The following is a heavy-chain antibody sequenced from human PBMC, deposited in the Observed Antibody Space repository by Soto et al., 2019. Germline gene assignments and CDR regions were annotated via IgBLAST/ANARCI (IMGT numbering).Heavy chain of an antibody. J-gene: IGHJ6*02. CDR2: IIPIFGTA. V-gene: IGHV1-69*01. CDR3: ARDMGGLVRGGYYYYYGMDV. CDR1: GGTFSSYA. D-gene: IGHD3-10*01. Sequence: QVQLVQSGAEVKKPGSSVKVSCKASGGTFSSYAISWVRQAPGQGLEWMGGIIPIFGTANYAQKFQGRVTSTADESTSTAYMELSSLRSEDTAVYYCARDMGGLVRGGYYYYYGMDVWGQGTTVTVSS.